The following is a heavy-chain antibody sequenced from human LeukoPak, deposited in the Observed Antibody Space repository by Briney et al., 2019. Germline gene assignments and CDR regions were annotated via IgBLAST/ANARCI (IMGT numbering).Heavy chain of an antibody. Sequence: SETLSLTCAVSGGSISGSNWWSWVRQPPGKGLEWIGEIYHSGSTNYNPSLKSRVTISVDKSKNQFSLKLSSVTAADTAVYYCASRAAAGTDYFDYWGQGTLVTVSS. CDR2: IYHSGST. J-gene: IGHJ4*02. CDR1: GGSISGSNW. D-gene: IGHD6-13*01. CDR3: ASRAAAGTDYFDY. V-gene: IGHV4-4*02.